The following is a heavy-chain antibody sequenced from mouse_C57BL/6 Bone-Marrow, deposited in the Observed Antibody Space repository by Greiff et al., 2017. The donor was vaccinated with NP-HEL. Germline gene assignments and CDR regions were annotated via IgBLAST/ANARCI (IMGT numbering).Heavy chain of an antibody. J-gene: IGHJ2*01. CDR3: TRERNYYGSSYEWNCDY. V-gene: IGHV1-15*01. D-gene: IGHD1-1*01. Sequence: QVQLQQSGAELVRPGASVTLSCKASGYTFNDDEMHWVKQTPVHGLEWIGAIDPETGGTAYNQKFKGKAIMTADKSSSTAYMELRSLTSEYAAVYCCTRERNYYGSSYEWNCDYWGQGTTLTVSS. CDR2: IDPETGGT. CDR1: GYTFNDDE.